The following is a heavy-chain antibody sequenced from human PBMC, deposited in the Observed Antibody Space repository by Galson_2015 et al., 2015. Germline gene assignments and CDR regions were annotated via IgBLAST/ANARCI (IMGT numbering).Heavy chain of an antibody. CDR2: ISFDGNNK. D-gene: IGHD2-2*01. Sequence: SLRLSCDASGFTFNSSAMHWVRLAPGKGLEWVSVISFDGNNKYYVDSVKGRFTIYSDNSKTTLYLQMNSLRPEDTAAYYCARDIFRRGDIPLWVIVPAAVGGLGTFDIWGQWTLVTVSS. V-gene: IGHV3-30-3*01. J-gene: IGHJ3*02. CDR3: ARDIFRRGDIPLWVIVPAAVGGLGTFDI. CDR1: GFTFNSSA.